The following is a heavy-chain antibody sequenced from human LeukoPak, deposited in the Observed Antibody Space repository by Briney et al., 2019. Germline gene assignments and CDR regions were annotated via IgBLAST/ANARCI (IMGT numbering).Heavy chain of an antibody. CDR3: ARQGYYAFPYAFDI. CDR1: GGSISSYY. V-gene: IGHV4-59*08. Sequence: SETLSLTCTVSGGSISSYYWSWIRQPPGKGLEWIGYIYYSGSTNCNPSLKSRVTISVDTSKNQFSLKLSSVTAADTAVYYCARQGYYAFPYAFDIWGQGTMVTVSS. J-gene: IGHJ3*02. CDR2: IYYSGST. D-gene: IGHD2-2*01.